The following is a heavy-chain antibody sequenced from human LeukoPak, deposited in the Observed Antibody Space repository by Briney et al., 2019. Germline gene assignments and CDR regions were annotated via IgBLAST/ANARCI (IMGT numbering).Heavy chain of an antibody. CDR2: INQDGSET. V-gene: IGHV3-7*04. D-gene: IGHD3-10*01. Sequence: PGGPLRLSCAASGFTFSSYWMTWVRQAPGKGLEWVANINQDGSETYYVDSVKGRFTISRHNAKNSLFLQMNSLRAEDTAVYYCARDYYTSGSHDYWGQGTLVSVAP. J-gene: IGHJ4*02. CDR1: GFTFSSYW. CDR3: ARDYYTSGSHDY.